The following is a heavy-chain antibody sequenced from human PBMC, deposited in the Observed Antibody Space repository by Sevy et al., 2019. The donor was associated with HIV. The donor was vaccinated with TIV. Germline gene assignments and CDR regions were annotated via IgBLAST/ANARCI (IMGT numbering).Heavy chain of an antibody. CDR2: ISYDGRNNK. CDR1: GFRFSDYS. D-gene: IGHD3-16*01. CDR3: ARDRGEILHSAFDY. J-gene: IGHJ4*02. V-gene: IGHV3-30*14. Sequence: GGSLRLSCAASGFRFSDYSMRWVRQAPGKGLEWVAVISYDGRNNKYNVDSVKGRFTISRDNSKNTLFLQMNSLRAEDSAIYYCARDRGEILHSAFDYWGQGTLVTVSS.